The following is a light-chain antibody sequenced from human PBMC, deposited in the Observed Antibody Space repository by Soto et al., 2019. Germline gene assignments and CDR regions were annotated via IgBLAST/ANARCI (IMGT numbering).Light chain of an antibody. V-gene: IGKV3-15*01. CDR3: KRRVILRRM. CDR2: GAS. J-gene: IGKJ1*01. CDR1: QSVSSI. Sequence: EIVMTQSPATLSVSPGERATLSCRASQSVSSILAWYQQKPGQAPRLLIFGASNRATGIPARFSVSGSGTDGPGTILCLRSQHFVVYYCKRRVILRRMCGHGHKVEIK.